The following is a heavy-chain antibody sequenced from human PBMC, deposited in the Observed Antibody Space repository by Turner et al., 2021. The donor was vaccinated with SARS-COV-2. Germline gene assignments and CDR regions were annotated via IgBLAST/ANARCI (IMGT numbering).Heavy chain of an antibody. D-gene: IGHD6-13*01. Sequence: EVQLVESGGGLNQPGGSLRPSCAPFGHTVAVNYMAWVRRAPGKGLECAAVIYSDGSTFDADSVMGRFAVSRDTSRNVLYLQMSSLTVDDTAVYFCARGYGSNWYRGYGLDVWGRGTTVTVSS. J-gene: IGHJ6*02. V-gene: IGHV3-53*01. CDR1: GHTVAVNY. CDR2: IYSDGST. CDR3: ARGYGSNWYRGYGLDV.